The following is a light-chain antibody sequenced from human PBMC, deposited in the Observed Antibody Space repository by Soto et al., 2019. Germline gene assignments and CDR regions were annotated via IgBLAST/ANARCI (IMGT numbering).Light chain of an antibody. Sequence: QSVLTQPASVSGSPGQSITISCTGTSSDVGGYNSVSWYQHHPGKAPKLMIYEVSNRPSGVSNRFSGSKSGNTASLAISGLQAEDEADYYCSSYTNSATPCVFGTGTKVTV. CDR3: SSYTNSATPCV. CDR1: SSDVGGYNS. CDR2: EVS. V-gene: IGLV2-14*01. J-gene: IGLJ1*01.